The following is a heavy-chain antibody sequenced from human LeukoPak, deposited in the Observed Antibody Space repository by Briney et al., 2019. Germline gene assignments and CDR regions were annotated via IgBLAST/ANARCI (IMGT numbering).Heavy chain of an antibody. CDR1: GGSISSGSYY. J-gene: IGHJ1*01. D-gene: IGHD3-22*01. V-gene: IGHV4-61*02. CDR2: IYTSGST. CDR3: ARFGGYYDSSGYYPFQH. Sequence: SQTLSLTCTVSGGSISSGSYYWSWIRQPAGKGLEWIGRIYTSGSTNYNPSLKSRVIISVDTSKNQFSLKLSSVTAAVTAVYYCARFGGYYDSSGYYPFQHWGQGTLVTVYS.